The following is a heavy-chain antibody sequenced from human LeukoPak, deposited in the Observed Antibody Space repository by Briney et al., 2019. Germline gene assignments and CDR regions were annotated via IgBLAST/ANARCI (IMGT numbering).Heavy chain of an antibody. CDR1: GFTFSSYA. Sequence: GSLRLSCAASGFTFSSYAMSWIRQPPGKGLEWIGYIYYSGSTNYNPSLKSRVTISVDTSKNQFSLKLSSVTAADTAVYYCARVGNKCTNGVCYSPYYYGMDVWGQGTTVTVSS. J-gene: IGHJ6*02. D-gene: IGHD2-8*01. CDR2: IYYSGST. V-gene: IGHV4-59*01. CDR3: ARVGNKCTNGVCYSPYYYGMDV.